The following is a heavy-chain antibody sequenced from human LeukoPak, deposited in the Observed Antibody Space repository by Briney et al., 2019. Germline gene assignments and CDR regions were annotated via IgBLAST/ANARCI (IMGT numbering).Heavy chain of an antibody. V-gene: IGHV3-53*01. CDR1: GISVSSNY. CDR3: ARDMSPWETRNPDAFDT. D-gene: IGHD1-14*01. Sequence: PGGSLRLSCAASGISVSSNYMNWVRQAPGKGLEWVSVIYSGGSTYYADSVKGRFTISRDNSKNTLYLHMNSLRAEDTAVYYCARDMSPWETRNPDAFDTWGQGTMVTVSS. J-gene: IGHJ3*02. CDR2: IYSGGST.